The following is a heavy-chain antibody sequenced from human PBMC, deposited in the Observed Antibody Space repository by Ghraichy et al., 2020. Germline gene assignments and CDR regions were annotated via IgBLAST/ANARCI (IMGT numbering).Heavy chain of an antibody. J-gene: IGHJ4*02. V-gene: IGHV4-39*01. CDR1: GGSISTSQYY. D-gene: IGHD2-21*02. Sequence: SETLSLTCTVYGGSISTSQYYWGWVRQTPGKGLEWIGSIYYMGGTFVNPSLKSRVTISVDRSNNQFSLRLASVTAADTGVYFCPTHSNDYYRFDYWGQGIQVTVSS. CDR3: PTHSNDYYRFDY. CDR2: IYYMGGT.